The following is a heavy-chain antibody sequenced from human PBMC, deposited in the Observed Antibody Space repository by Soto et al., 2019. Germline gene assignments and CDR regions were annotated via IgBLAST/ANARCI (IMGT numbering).Heavy chain of an antibody. CDR3: AKLNQQLVLFY. CDR1: GFTFSSYA. CDR2: ISGSGGST. J-gene: IGHJ4*02. V-gene: IGHV3-23*01. D-gene: IGHD6-13*01. Sequence: EVQLLESGGGLVQPGGSLRLSCAASGFTFSSYAMSWVRQAPGKGLEWVSAISGSGGSTYYADSVKGRFTISRDNSKNSLYLQVNSLRAEDTAVHYCAKLNQQLVLFYWGQGTLVTVCS.